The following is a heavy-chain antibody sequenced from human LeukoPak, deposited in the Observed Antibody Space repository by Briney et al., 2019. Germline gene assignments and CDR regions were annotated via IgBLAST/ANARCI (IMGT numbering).Heavy chain of an antibody. CDR3: ARLRGYSYGVVYFDY. Sequence: LRLSCAVSGFTVSDNYMSWVRQHPGKGLEWIGYIYYSGSTYYNPSLKSRVTISVDTSKNQFSLKLSSVTAADTAVYYCARLRGYSYGVVYFDYWGQGTLVTVSS. D-gene: IGHD5-18*01. J-gene: IGHJ4*02. CDR2: IYYSGST. CDR1: GFTVSDNY. V-gene: IGHV4-31*02.